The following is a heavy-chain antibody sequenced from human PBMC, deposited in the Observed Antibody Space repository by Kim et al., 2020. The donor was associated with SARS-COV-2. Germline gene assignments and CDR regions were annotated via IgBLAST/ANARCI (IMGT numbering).Heavy chain of an antibody. Sequence: GGSLRLSCAASGFTFSSYGMHWVRQAPGKGLEWVAVISYDGSNKYYADSVKGRFTISRDNSKNTLYLQMNSLRAEDTAVYYCAIPSREQWLVRGGLLMPPGIWGQGTMVTVSS. CDR2: ISYDGSNK. CDR3: AIPSREQWLVRGGLLMPPGI. V-gene: IGHV3-30*03. D-gene: IGHD6-19*01. CDR1: GFTFSSYG. J-gene: IGHJ3*02.